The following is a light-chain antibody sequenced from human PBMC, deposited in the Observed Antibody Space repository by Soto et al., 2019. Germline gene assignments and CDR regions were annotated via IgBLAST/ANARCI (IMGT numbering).Light chain of an antibody. V-gene: IGKV1-5*03. CDR3: LQSNSYWT. Sequence: DIQMTQSPSTLSTSVGNRVTLTCRASQSVGSWLAWYQQKPGKAPKLLIYQASSLESGVPSRFSGSGSGTEFTLTISSLQSDDFATYYCLQSNSYWTFDQGTKVDI. CDR1: QSVGSW. J-gene: IGKJ1*01. CDR2: QAS.